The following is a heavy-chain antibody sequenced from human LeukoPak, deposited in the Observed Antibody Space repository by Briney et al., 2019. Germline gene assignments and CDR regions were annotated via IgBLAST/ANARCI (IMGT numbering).Heavy chain of an antibody. CDR3: ARDAGGSYDFDY. CDR1: GDSISSYY. CDR2: IYYSGST. Sequence: SETLSLTCTVSGDSISSYYWGWIRQPPGKGLEWIGSIYYSGSTYYNPSLKSRVTISVDTSKNQFSLKLSSVTAADTAVYYCARDAGGSYDFDYWGQGTLVTVSS. V-gene: IGHV4-39*07. D-gene: IGHD1-26*01. J-gene: IGHJ4*02.